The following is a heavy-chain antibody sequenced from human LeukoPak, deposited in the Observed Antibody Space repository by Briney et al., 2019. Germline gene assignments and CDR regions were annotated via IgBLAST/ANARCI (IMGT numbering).Heavy chain of an antibody. CDR3: ARSNQADDY. J-gene: IGHJ4*02. D-gene: IGHD1-14*01. V-gene: IGHV3-74*01. CDR2: INPGGSSI. Sequence: GRSLRLSCAASGFTFSSDWMHWVRQVPGKGLVWVARINPGGSSITYADSVKGRFTISRDNAENTLYLQMDSLRAEDTGVYYCARSNQADDYWGQGTLVTVSS. CDR1: GFTFSSDW.